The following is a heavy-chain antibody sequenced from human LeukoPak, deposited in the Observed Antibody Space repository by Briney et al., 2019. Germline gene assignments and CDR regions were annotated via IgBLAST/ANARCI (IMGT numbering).Heavy chain of an antibody. CDR3: ARSLPTGWFDP. CDR2: IYTSGST. J-gene: IGHJ5*02. D-gene: IGHD4-17*01. Sequence: SEPLSLTCTVSGGSISSYYWSWLRQPPGKGLEWIGYIYTSGSTNYNPSLKSRVTISVDTSKNQFSLKLSSVTAADTAVYYCARSLPTGWFDPWGQGTLVTVSS. CDR1: GGSISSYY. V-gene: IGHV4-4*09.